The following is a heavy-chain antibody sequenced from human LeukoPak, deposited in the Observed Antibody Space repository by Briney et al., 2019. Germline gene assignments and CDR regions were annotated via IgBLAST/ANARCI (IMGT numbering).Heavy chain of an antibody. CDR2: ISSSSSYI. Sequence: NPGGSLRLSCAASGFTFSSYSMNWVRQAPGKGLEWVSSISSSSSYIYYADSVKGRFTISRDNSKNTLYLQMNSLRAEDTAVYYCARSRQGYCSGGSCYFHFRPLVYWGQGTLVTVSS. J-gene: IGHJ4*02. CDR3: ARSRQGYCSGGSCYFHFRPLVY. V-gene: IGHV3-21*01. D-gene: IGHD2-15*01. CDR1: GFTFSSYS.